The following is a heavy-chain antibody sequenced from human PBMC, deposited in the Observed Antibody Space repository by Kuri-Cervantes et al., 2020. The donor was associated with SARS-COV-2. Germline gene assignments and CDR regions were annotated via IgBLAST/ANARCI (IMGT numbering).Heavy chain of an antibody. Sequence: ASVEVSCKASGYTFSSYGIVWVRQAPGQGLEWMGWISVYNGNTNHAQKFRGRVTLTTDTSRSTAYMELRSLRSDDTAVYYCARGEISYYYYGMDVWGQGTTVTVSS. CDR3: ARGEISYYYYGMDV. CDR1: GYTFSSYG. D-gene: IGHD1-26*01. J-gene: IGHJ6*02. CDR2: ISVYNGNT. V-gene: IGHV1-18*01.